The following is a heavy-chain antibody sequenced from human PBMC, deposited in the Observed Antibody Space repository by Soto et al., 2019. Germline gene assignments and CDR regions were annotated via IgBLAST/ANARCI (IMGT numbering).Heavy chain of an antibody. CDR1: GYSFTSYW. CDR3: ARHPYSSSWYGGNYYYYGMDV. Sequence: PGESLKISCKGSGYSFTSYWIGWVRQMPGKGLEWMGIIYPGDSDTRYSPSFQGQVTISADKSISTAYLQWSSLKASDTAMYYCARHPYSSSWYGGNYYYYGMDVWGQGTTVTVS. CDR2: IYPGDSDT. V-gene: IGHV5-51*01. J-gene: IGHJ6*02. D-gene: IGHD6-13*01.